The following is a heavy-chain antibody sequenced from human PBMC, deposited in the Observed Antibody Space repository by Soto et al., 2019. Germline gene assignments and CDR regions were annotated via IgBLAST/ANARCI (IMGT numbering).Heavy chain of an antibody. CDR3: ARSQGSSTSLEIYYYYYYGMDV. CDR2: IIPISGTA. CDR1: GGTFSSYA. V-gene: IGHV1-69*01. J-gene: IGHJ6*02. D-gene: IGHD2-2*01. Sequence: QVRLVQSGAEVKKPGSSVKVSCKASGGTFSSYAISWVRQAPGQGLEWMGGIIPISGTANYAQKFQGRVTITADESTNMELSSLRSEDTAVYYCARSQGSSTSLEIYYYYYYGMDVWGQGTTVTVSS.